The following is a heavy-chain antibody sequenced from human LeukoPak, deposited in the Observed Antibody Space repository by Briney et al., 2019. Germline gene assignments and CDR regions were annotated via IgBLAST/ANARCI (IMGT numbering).Heavy chain of an antibody. J-gene: IGHJ4*02. V-gene: IGHV3-49*03. CDR3: TNIVVVVAHY. CDR1: GFTFGDYA. Sequence: GGSLRLSCTVSGFTFGDYAMNWFRQAPGKGLEWVGFIRSKAFGGTPEYAASVKGRFTISRDDSKSIAYLQMNSLKTEDTAVYYCTNIVVVVAHYWGQGTLVTVSP. CDR2: IRSKAFGGTP. D-gene: IGHD2-21*01.